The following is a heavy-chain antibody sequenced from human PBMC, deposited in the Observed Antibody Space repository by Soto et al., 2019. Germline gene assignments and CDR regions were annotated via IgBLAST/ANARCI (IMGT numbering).Heavy chain of an antibody. CDR1: GFTFSSYS. V-gene: IGHV3-48*01. D-gene: IGHD1-26*01. J-gene: IGHJ4*02. CDR2: ITSSGSAI. CDR3: AKEDVSGYYYSGL. Sequence: GGSLRLSCEASGFTFSSYSMNWVRQAPGKGLQWVSFITSSGSAIYYADSVMGRFTISRDNAKNTLHLQMNSLRAEDTAVYYCAKEDVSGYYYSGLWGQGTLVTVSS.